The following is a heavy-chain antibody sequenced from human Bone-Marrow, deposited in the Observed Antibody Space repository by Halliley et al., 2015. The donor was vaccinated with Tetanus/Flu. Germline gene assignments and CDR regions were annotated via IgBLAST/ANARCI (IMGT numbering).Heavy chain of an antibody. J-gene: IGHJ4*02. CDR2: VHYSESP. D-gene: IGHD5-12*01. CDR3: ARGGTRSGYDLGQNDY. Sequence: YVHYSESPGYNPSLRGRVTMSVDTSKNQFSLALSSVTAADTAVYYCARGGTRSGYDLGQNDYWGQGTLVSVSS. V-gene: IGHV4-59*09.